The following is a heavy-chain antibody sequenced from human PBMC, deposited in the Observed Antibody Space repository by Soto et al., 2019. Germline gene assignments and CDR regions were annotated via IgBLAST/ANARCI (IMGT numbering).Heavy chain of an antibody. J-gene: IGHJ4*02. CDR1: GFTVSIKY. V-gene: IGHV3-53*01. CDR2: IQSGGTT. CDR3: AKDDHCSGGSCYSSFDF. Sequence: GGSLRLSCAASGFTVSIKYMTWVRQAPGKGLEWVSLIQSGGTTYYADSVKGRFTISRDNSKNTLYLQMNSLGAEDTAVYYCAKDDHCSGGSCYSSFDFWGQGTLVTVSS. D-gene: IGHD2-15*01.